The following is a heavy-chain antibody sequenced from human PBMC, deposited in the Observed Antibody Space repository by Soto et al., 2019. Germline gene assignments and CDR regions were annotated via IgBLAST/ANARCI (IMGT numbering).Heavy chain of an antibody. CDR2: IDPYDTGI. V-gene: IGHV3-74*01. CDR3: TSDTFGARDS. Sequence: PGGSLRLSCAASGFAFSSEWMHWVRQAPGKGLVWVSRIDPYDTGITYADSVKGRFTISRDNAKNTLYLQMSSLRAEDTAVYYCTSDTFGARDSWGQGTLVTVS. J-gene: IGHJ4*02. D-gene: IGHD2-15*01. CDR1: GFAFSSEW.